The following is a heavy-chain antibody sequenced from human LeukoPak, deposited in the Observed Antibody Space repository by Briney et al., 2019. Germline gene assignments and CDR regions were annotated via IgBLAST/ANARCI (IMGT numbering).Heavy chain of an antibody. D-gene: IGHD5-12*01. V-gene: IGHV1-46*01. CDR2: INPSGGST. Sequence: ASVKVSCKASGGTFSSYAISWVRQAPGQGLEWMGIINPSGGSTSYAQKFQGRVTMTRDTSTSTVYMELSSLRSEDTAVYYCARERWLQSHPLSTPYGMDVWGQGTTVTVSS. CDR1: GGTFSSYA. J-gene: IGHJ6*02. CDR3: ARERWLQSHPLSTPYGMDV.